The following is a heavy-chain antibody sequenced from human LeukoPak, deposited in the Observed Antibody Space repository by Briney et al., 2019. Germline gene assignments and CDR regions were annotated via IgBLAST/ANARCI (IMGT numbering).Heavy chain of an antibody. CDR1: GFTFSNYA. J-gene: IGHJ4*02. Sequence: GGSLRLSCAASGFTFSNYAMHWVRQAPGKGLEWVAVISYDGSNKNYGDSVKGRFTISRDNSKKTLYLQMNSLRAEDTAVYYCARGLFRFCSSGSWLSPFDYWGQGTLVTVSS. CDR3: ARGLFRFCSSGSWLSPFDY. V-gene: IGHV3-30*04. CDR2: ISYDGSNK. D-gene: IGHD2-15*01.